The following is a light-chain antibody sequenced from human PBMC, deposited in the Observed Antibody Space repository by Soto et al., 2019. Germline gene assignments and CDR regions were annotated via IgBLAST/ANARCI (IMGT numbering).Light chain of an antibody. V-gene: IGKV3-15*01. CDR2: HAI. CDR1: ESVSNN. CDR3: QQYNHWPLT. Sequence: IVMTQSPATLSVSPGERATLSCRASESVSNNLAWYQQKPGQAPRLLIYHAITMASGIPARFSGSGSGTELTLTISSLQSEDFAAYYCQQYNHWPLTFGGGTKVEI. J-gene: IGKJ4*01.